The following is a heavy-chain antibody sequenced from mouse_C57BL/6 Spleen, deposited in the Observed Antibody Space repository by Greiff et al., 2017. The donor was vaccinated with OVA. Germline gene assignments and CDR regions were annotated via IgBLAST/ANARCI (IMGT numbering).Heavy chain of an antibody. V-gene: IGHV1-80*01. D-gene: IGHD2-2*01. CDR2: IYPGDGDT. Sequence: VKVVESGAELVKPGASVKISCKASGYAFSSYWMNWVKQRPGKGLEWIGQIYPGDGDTNYNGKFKGKATLTADKSSSTAYMQLSSLTSEDSAVYFCARRANGYGFAYWGQGTLVTVSA. CDR1: GYAFSSYW. CDR3: ARRANGYGFAY. J-gene: IGHJ3*01.